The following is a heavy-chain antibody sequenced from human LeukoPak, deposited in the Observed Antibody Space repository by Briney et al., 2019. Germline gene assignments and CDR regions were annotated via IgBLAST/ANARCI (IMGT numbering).Heavy chain of an antibody. CDR3: VRDKYAVLGGDY. V-gene: IGHV3-7*05. CDR2: IRRDGSER. D-gene: IGHD3-16*01. J-gene: IGHJ4*02. CDR1: GFTFSTYW. Sequence: GGSLRLSCAASGFTFSTYWMSWVRQAPGKGLEWVANIRRDGSERKYLDSVKGRFTISRDNAKNSLYLQLNSLRAEETAVYYCVRDKYAVLGGDYWGQGTLVTVSS.